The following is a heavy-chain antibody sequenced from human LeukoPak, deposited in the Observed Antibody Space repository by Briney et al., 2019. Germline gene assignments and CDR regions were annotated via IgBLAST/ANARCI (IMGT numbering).Heavy chain of an antibody. CDR1: GFTFSSYW. V-gene: IGHV3-7*01. CDR2: IKQDGSEK. CDR3: AREGYSSSSRFLSVWAAAGNLFDY. Sequence: PGGSLRLSCAASGFTFSSYWMSWVRQAPGKGLEWVANIKQDGSEKYYVDSVKGRFTISRDNAKNSLYLQMNSLRAEDTAVYYCAREGYSSSSRFLSVWAAAGNLFDYWGQGTLVTVSS. D-gene: IGHD6-6*01. J-gene: IGHJ4*02.